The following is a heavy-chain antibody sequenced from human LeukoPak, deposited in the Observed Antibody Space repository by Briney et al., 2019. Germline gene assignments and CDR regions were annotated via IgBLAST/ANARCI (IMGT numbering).Heavy chain of an antibody. CDR3: ARDLYDSSGYGAFDI. J-gene: IGHJ3*02. Sequence: SQTLSLTCAVSGGSISSGGYSWSWIRQPPGKGLEWIGYIYHSGSTYYNPSLKSRVTISVDRSKNQFSLKLSSVTAADTAVYYCARDLYDSSGYGAFDIWGQGTMVTVSS. D-gene: IGHD3-22*01. V-gene: IGHV4-30-2*01. CDR1: GGSISSGGYS. CDR2: IYHSGST.